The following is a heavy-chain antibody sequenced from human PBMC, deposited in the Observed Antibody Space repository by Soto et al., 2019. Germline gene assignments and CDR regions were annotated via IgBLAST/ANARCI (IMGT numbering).Heavy chain of an antibody. CDR1: GFTFSSHS. CDR2: ISGSGATK. CDR3: ARAIRGFSYVVDY. Sequence: GRSLRLSCAASGFTFSSHSLNWVRQAPGKGLEWVSYISGSGATKYYADSVKGRFTISRDNARNSLYLQMSSLSDEDTAVYYCARAIRGFSYVVDYWGQGTLVTVSS. V-gene: IGHV3-48*02. J-gene: IGHJ4*02. D-gene: IGHD5-18*01.